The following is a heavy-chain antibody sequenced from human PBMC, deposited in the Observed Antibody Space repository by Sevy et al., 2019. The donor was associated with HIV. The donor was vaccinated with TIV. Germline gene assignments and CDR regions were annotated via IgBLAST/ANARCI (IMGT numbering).Heavy chain of an antibody. CDR2: ISGSGGST. D-gene: IGHD3-10*01. CDR1: GFSFSSYA. J-gene: IGHJ4*01. V-gene: IGHV3-23*01. CDR3: AKGGFAMVRGVFDY. Sequence: GGSLRLSCAASGFSFSSYAMSWVRQTPGKGLEWVSAISGSGGSTYYADSVKGRFTISRDNSKNTLYLQMNSLRAEDTAVYYCAKGGFAMVRGVFDYWGHGTLVTVSS.